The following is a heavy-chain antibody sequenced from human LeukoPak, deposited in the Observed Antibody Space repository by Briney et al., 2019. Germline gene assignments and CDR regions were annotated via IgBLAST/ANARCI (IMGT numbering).Heavy chain of an antibody. CDR2: ISWNSGSI. V-gene: IGHV3-9*03. J-gene: IGHJ3*02. CDR3: AKEEYYYDSSGSGGAFDI. Sequence: PGGSLRLSCAASGFTFDDYAMHWVRQAPGKGLEWVSGISWNSGSIGYADSVKGRFTISRDNAKNSLYLQMNSLRAEDMALYYCAKEEYYYDSSGSGGAFDIWGQGTMVTVSS. D-gene: IGHD3-22*01. CDR1: GFTFDDYA.